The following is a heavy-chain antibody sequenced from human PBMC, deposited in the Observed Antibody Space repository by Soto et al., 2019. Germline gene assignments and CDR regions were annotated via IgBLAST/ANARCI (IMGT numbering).Heavy chain of an antibody. V-gene: IGHV1-18*01. Sequence: GASVKVSCKASGYTFTSYGISWVRQAPGQGLEWMGWISAYNGNTNYAQKLQGRVTMTTNTSISTAYMELSSLRSEDTAVYYCARGLRELLYIFDYWGQGTLVTVSS. D-gene: IGHD1-7*01. CDR2: ISAYNGNT. CDR3: ARGLRELLYIFDY. CDR1: GYTFTSYG. J-gene: IGHJ4*02.